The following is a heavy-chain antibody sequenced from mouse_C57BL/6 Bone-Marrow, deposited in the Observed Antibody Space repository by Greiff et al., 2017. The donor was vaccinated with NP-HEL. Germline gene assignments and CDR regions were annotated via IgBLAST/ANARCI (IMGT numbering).Heavy chain of an antibody. CDR2: INPNNGGT. V-gene: IGHV1-26*01. Sequence: EVQLHQSGPELVKPGASVKISCKASGYTFTDYYMNWVKQSHGKSLEWIGDINPNNGGTSYNQKFKGKATLTVDKSSSTAYMELRSLTSEDSAVYYCARSHYYSNLYAMDYWGQGTSVTVSS. CDR1: GYTFTDYY. J-gene: IGHJ4*01. CDR3: ARSHYYSNLYAMDY. D-gene: IGHD2-5*01.